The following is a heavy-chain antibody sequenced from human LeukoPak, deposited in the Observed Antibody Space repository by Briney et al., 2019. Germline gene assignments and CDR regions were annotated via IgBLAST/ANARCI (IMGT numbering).Heavy chain of an antibody. CDR1: GFTFSSYW. D-gene: IGHD3-16*02. J-gene: IGHJ4*02. V-gene: IGHV3-7*01. CDR2: IKKDGSEN. Sequence: PGGSLRLSCAASGFTFSSYWMSWVRQAPGKGLEWVANIKKDGSENYYVDSVKGRFTISRDNSKNTLYLQMNSLRAEDTAVYYCARDSAFGGVIVIHHFDYWGQGTLVTVSS. CDR3: ARDSAFGGVIVIHHFDY.